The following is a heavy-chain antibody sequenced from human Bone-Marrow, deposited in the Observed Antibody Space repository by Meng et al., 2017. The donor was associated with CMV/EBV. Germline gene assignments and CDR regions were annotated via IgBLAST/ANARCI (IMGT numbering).Heavy chain of an antibody. J-gene: IGHJ3*02. CDR2: IYYSGST. Sequence: SETLSLTCTVSGGSISSGDYYWSWIRQPPGKGLEWIGYIYYSGSTYYNPSLKSRVTISVDTSKNQFSLKLSSVTAADTAVYYCARDLRFAANDAFDIWGQGTMVTV. V-gene: IGHV4-30-4*08. CDR1: GGSISSGDYY. CDR3: ARDLRFAANDAFDI. D-gene: IGHD3-10*01.